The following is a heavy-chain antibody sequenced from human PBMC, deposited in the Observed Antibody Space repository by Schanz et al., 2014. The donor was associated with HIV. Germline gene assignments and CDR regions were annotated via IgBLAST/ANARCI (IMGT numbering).Heavy chain of an antibody. CDR2: IWYDGSNK. V-gene: IGHV3-33*06. J-gene: IGHJ4*02. CDR1: GFTFSTSG. D-gene: IGHD3-22*01. Sequence: QVQLVESGGGVVQPGRSLRLSCAASGFTFSTSGMHWVRQVPARGLEWVAMIWYDGSNKFYADSVKGRFTISRDNSKNTLVLQMTTLRIDDTAVYYCAKPEYDSRGNSQSHFDYWGQGTLVTVSS. CDR3: AKPEYDSRGNSQSHFDY.